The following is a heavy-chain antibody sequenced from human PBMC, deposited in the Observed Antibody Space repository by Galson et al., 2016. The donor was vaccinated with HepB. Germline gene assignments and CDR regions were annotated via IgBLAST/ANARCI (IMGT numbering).Heavy chain of an antibody. Sequence: SLRLSCAASGFPFSNYDMRWVRHTPAKGLEWVSDISASGSDTYYPHSVRGRFTISRDNSTNTLFLQMNSFTAGDTAVYYCAKSSVLVATRLLYFDVWGRGTRVTVSS. CDR2: ISASGSDT. CDR1: GFPFSNYD. CDR3: AKSSVLVATRLLYFDV. D-gene: IGHD2-8*02. J-gene: IGHJ2*01. V-gene: IGHV3-23*01.